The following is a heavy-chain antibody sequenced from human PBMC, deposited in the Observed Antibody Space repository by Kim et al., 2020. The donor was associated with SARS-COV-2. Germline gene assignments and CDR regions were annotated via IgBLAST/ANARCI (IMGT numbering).Heavy chain of an antibody. CDR3: TREGSIVVVPAARMYYFDY. Sequence: GRFTISRDDSKSTAYLQMNSLKTEDTAVYYCTREGSIVVVPAARMYYFDYWGQGTLVTVSS. J-gene: IGHJ4*02. V-gene: IGHV3-49*02. D-gene: IGHD2-2*01.